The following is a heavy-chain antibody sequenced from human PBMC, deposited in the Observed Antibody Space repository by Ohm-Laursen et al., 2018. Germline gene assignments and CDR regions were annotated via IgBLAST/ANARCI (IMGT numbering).Heavy chain of an antibody. CDR1: GGSISSGFHY. CDR3: ARYHDYELFDY. Sequence: TLSLTCTVSGGSISSGFHYWNWIRQHPGKGLEWIGYIHYSGSTFYNPSLKSLVTISVDTSKNQFSLKLNSVTAADTAVYYCARYHDYELFDYWGQGTLVTVSS. D-gene: IGHD3-16*01. CDR2: IHYSGST. J-gene: IGHJ4*02. V-gene: IGHV4-31*01.